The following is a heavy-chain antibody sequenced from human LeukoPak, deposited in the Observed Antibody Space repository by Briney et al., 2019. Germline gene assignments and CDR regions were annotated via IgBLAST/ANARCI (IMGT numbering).Heavy chain of an antibody. D-gene: IGHD6-19*01. CDR3: ARAGRSYSSGWFSDS. V-gene: IGHV4-59*01. CDR1: GGSISSYY. CDR2: IYYSGST. Sequence: PSETLSLTCTVSGGSISSYYWSWIRQPPGKGLEWIGYIYYSGSTNYNPSLKSRVTISVDTSKNQFSLKLTSVTAADTAVYYCARAGRSYSSGWFSDSWGQGTLVTVSS. J-gene: IGHJ4*02.